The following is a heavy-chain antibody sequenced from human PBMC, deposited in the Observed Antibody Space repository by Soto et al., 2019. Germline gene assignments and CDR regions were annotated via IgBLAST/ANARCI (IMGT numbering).Heavy chain of an antibody. V-gene: IGHV3-23*01. Sequence: EVQILESGGGLVQPGGSLRLSCAASGFTFSMSAMSWVRQAPGKGLEWVSTTGLNGRTTYYADPVKGRFTVSRDNSKNTLDLQMNSLRAEDTAVYYCATVHGTSRSFDYWGQGTLVTVSS. CDR2: TGLNGRTT. J-gene: IGHJ4*02. CDR1: GFTFSMSA. D-gene: IGHD6-13*01. CDR3: ATVHGTSRSFDY.